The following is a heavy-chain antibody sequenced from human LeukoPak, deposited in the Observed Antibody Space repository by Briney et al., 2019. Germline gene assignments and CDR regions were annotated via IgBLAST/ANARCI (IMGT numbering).Heavy chain of an antibody. J-gene: IGHJ3*02. CDR1: GGSISSSSYY. CDR3: ASESGELRATFDI. Sequence: PSETLSLTCTVSGGSISSSSYYWGWIRQPPGKGLEWIGSIYYSGSTNYNPSLKSRVTISVDTSKNQFSLKLSSVTAADTAVYYCASESGELRATFDIWGQGTMVTVSS. CDR2: IYYSGST. D-gene: IGHD1-26*01. V-gene: IGHV4-39*07.